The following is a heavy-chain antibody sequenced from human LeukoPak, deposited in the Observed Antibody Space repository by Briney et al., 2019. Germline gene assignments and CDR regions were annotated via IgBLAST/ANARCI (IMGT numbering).Heavy chain of an antibody. CDR2: INPSGGST. CDR1: GYTFTSYY. Sequence: ASVKVSCKASGYTFTSYYMHWVRQAPGQRLEWMGIINPSGGSTSYAQKFQGRVTMTRDMSTSTVYMELSSLRSDDTAVYYCARNDGFGENPYYYYYYMDVWGKGTTVTVSS. V-gene: IGHV1-46*01. CDR3: ARNDGFGENPYYYYYYMDV. J-gene: IGHJ6*03. D-gene: IGHD3-10*01.